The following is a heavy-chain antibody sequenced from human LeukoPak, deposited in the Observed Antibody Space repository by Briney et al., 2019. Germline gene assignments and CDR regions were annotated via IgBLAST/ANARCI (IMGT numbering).Heavy chain of an antibody. CDR1: GGSISSYY. D-gene: IGHD5-12*01. Sequence: PSETLSLTCTVSGGSISSYYWSWIRQPPGKGLEWIGYIYYSGSTNYNPSLKSRVTISVDTSKNQFSLKLSSVTAADTAVYYCARVGATTLQGSDYYFDYWGQGTLVTVSS. CDR2: IYYSGST. CDR3: ARVGATTLQGSDYYFDY. J-gene: IGHJ4*02. V-gene: IGHV4-59*12.